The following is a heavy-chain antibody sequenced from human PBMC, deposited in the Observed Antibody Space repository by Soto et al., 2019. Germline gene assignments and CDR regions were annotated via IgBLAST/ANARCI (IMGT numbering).Heavy chain of an antibody. CDR1: GFTVSSNY. CDR2: IWYDGSNK. V-gene: IGHV3-33*08. D-gene: IGHD2-15*01. J-gene: IGHJ6*02. CDR3: ASEYCSGGSCYYYGMDV. Sequence: GGSLRLSCAASGFTVSSNYMHWVRQAPGKGLEWVAVIWYDGSNKYYADSVKGRFTISRDNSKNTLYLQMNSLRAEDTAVYYCASEYCSGGSCYYYGMDVWGQGTTVTVSS.